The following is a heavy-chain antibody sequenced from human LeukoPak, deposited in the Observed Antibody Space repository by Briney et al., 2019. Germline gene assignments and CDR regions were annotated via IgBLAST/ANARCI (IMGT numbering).Heavy chain of an antibody. J-gene: IGHJ4*02. CDR2: ISYDGSNK. V-gene: IGHV3-30*04. Sequence: GRSLRLSCAASGFTFSSYAMHWVRQAPGKGLEWVAVISYDGSNKYYADSVKGRFTISRDNSKNTLHLQMNSLRAEDTAVYYCARDTLDSGSYFFDYWGQGTLVTVSS. CDR1: GFTFSSYA. CDR3: ARDTLDSGSYFFDY. D-gene: IGHD1-26*01.